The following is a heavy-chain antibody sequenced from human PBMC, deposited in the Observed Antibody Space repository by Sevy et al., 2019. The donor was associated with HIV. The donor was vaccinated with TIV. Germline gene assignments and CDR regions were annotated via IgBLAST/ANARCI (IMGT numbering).Heavy chain of an antibody. V-gene: IGHV4-59*01. Sequence: SETLSLTCTVSGGSTSTYYWNWIRQPPGKGLEWIGYISDSGFSNDNPSLRSRVTISIDTSKNQFSLRLTSVSAADTPVYYCARGGGRTDWGMDVWGPGTTVTVSS. CDR2: ISDSGFS. CDR1: GGSTSTYY. J-gene: IGHJ6*02. D-gene: IGHD1-1*01. CDR3: ARGGGRTDWGMDV.